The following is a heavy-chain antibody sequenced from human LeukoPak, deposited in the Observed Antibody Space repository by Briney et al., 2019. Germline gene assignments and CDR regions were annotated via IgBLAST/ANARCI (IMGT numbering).Heavy chain of an antibody. D-gene: IGHD2-2*01. CDR3: ARAPCSSTSCYWLIAFDI. CDR1: GYTFTSYD. V-gene: IGHV1-18*01. Sequence: ASVKVSCKASGYTFTSYDINWVRQATGQGLEWMGWISAYNGNTNYAQKLQGRVTMTTDTSTSTAYMELRSLRSDDTAVYYCARAPCSSTSCYWLIAFDIWGQGTMVTVSS. J-gene: IGHJ3*02. CDR2: ISAYNGNT.